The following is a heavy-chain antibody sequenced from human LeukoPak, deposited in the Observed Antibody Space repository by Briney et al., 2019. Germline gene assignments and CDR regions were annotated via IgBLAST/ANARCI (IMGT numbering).Heavy chain of an antibody. V-gene: IGHV1-2*06. CDR2: INPNSGGT. CDR3: ARGYIAAAGTIDY. Sequence: ASVKVSCKASGYTFTGYYMHWVRQAPGQGLEWMGRINPNSGGTNSAQKFQGRVTMTRDTSISTAYMEVSRLRSDDTAVYYCARGYIAAAGTIDYWGQGTLVTVSS. J-gene: IGHJ4*02. CDR1: GYTFTGYY. D-gene: IGHD6-13*01.